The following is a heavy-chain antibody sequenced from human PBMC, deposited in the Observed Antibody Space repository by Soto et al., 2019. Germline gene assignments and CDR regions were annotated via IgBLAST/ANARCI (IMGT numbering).Heavy chain of an antibody. CDR3: AKTPFRRGDYGHYFDY. D-gene: IGHD4-17*01. CDR1: GFTFSSYA. J-gene: IGHJ4*02. V-gene: IGHV3-23*01. Sequence: GGSLRLSCAASGFTFSSYAMSWVRQAPGKGLEWVSAISGSGGSTYYADSVKGRFTISRDNSKNTLYLQMNSLRAEDTAVYYCAKTPFRRGDYGHYFDYWGQGTLVTVSS. CDR2: ISGSGGST.